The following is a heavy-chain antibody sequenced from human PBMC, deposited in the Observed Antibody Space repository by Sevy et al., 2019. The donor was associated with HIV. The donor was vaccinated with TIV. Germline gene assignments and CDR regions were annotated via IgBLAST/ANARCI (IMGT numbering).Heavy chain of an antibody. J-gene: IGHJ5*01. D-gene: IGHD3-10*01. CDR3: TRVRGLLGWFDS. V-gene: IGHV3-30*04. Sequence: GGSLRLSCAASGFTFSDYTIHGVRQAPSKGLEWVSVISYDRSRTSYADSVKGRFTISRDNSKNTLFLQMNSRRAEDTAVYYCTRVRGLLGWFDSWGQGTLVTVSS. CDR1: GFTFSDYT. CDR2: ISYDRSRT.